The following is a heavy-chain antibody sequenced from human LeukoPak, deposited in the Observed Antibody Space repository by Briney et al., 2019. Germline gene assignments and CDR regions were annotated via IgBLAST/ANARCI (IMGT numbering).Heavy chain of an antibody. CDR1: GFTFSSFG. J-gene: IGHJ4*02. D-gene: IGHD2-2*02. CDR2: ISSDGSNK. Sequence: GGSLRLSCAASGFTFSSFGVHWVRQAPGKGLEWVAVISSDGSNKFYADSVKGRFTISRENSKNTLYLQMNSLRPEDTAVYYYARDRSVGVPTAISYDLDSWGQGTLVSVSS. CDR3: ARDRSVGVPTAISYDLDS. V-gene: IGHV3-30*01.